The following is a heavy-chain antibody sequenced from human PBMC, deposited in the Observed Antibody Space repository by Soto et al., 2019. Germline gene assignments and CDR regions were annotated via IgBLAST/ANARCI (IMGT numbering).Heavy chain of an antibody. CDR3: AREPVRGKDSEAFDM. Sequence: QLQLQESGPGLVKPSQTLSLTCTVSGGSINTGGCYWSWIRQQPGRGLEWIGYIYYSGTTNYNPSRGSRLTVSLDTSKNQFCLKVFSVTAAETAVYYCAREPVRGKDSEAFDMWGQGTMVTVSS. CDR2: IYYSGTT. V-gene: IGHV4-31*03. D-gene: IGHD2-21*01. J-gene: IGHJ3*02. CDR1: GGSINTGGCY.